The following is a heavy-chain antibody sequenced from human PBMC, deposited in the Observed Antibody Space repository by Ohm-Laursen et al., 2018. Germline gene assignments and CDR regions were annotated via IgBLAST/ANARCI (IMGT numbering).Heavy chain of an antibody. CDR1: GGSISSGGYY. D-gene: IGHD3-3*01. V-gene: IGHV4-31*03. CDR2: IYYSGST. Sequence: TLSLTCTVSGGSISSGGYYWSWIRQHPGKGLEWTGYIYYSGSTYYNPSLKSRVTISVDTSKNQFSLKLSSVTAADTAVYYCAGTLRFLEWYFDYWGQGTLVTVSS. J-gene: IGHJ4*02. CDR3: AGTLRFLEWYFDY.